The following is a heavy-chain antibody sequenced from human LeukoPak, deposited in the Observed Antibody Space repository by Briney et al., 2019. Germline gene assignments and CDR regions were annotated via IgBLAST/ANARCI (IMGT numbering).Heavy chain of an antibody. D-gene: IGHD5-18*01. CDR2: IYPGDSDT. V-gene: IGHV5-51*01. CDR3: ARREGNSYGIDY. J-gene: IGHJ4*02. Sequence: GESLKISCEASGYTFTRYWIGWVRQMPGKGLEWMGFIYPGDSDTRYSPSFEGQVTISADTSISTAYLQWSSLKASDTAMYYCARREGNSYGIDYWGQGTLVTVSS. CDR1: GYTFTRYW.